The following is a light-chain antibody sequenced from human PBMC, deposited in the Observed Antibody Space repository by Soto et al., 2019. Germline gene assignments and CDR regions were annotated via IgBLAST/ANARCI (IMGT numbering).Light chain of an antibody. V-gene: IGKV3-15*01. CDR3: QQYNNWPSST. CDR2: GAS. Sequence: EKVMTQSPATLSMSPGERATLSCRASQSVSSYLAWYQQKPGQAPRLLIYGASTRATGIPARFSGSGSGTEFTLTISSLQSEDFAVYYCQQYNNWPSSTFGQGTKVEIK. CDR1: QSVSSY. J-gene: IGKJ1*01.